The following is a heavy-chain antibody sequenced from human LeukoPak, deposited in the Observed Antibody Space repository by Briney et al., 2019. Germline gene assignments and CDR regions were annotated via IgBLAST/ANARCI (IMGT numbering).Heavy chain of an antibody. Sequence: SETLSLTCAVSGGSISSGGYSWSWIRQPPGKGLEWIGYIYHSGSTYYNPSLKSRVTISVDRSKNQFSLKLSSVTAADTAVYYCAGGVGQGWFDPWGQGTLVTVSS. CDR1: GGSISSGGYS. J-gene: IGHJ5*02. CDR3: AGGVGQGWFDP. V-gene: IGHV4-30-2*01. D-gene: IGHD2-15*01. CDR2: IYHSGST.